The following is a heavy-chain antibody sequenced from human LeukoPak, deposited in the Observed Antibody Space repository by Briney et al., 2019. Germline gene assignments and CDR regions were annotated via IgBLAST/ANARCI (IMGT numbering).Heavy chain of an antibody. Sequence: GGSLRLSCAASGFTFSDYYMSWIRQAPGKGLEWVSYISSTSSTIYYADSVKGRFSISRDNAKNSLYLQMNSLRAEDTAVYYCAELGITMIGGVWGKGTTVTISS. V-gene: IGHV3-11*04. J-gene: IGHJ6*04. CDR2: ISSTSSTI. CDR3: AELGITMIGGV. D-gene: IGHD3-10*02. CDR1: GFTFSDYY.